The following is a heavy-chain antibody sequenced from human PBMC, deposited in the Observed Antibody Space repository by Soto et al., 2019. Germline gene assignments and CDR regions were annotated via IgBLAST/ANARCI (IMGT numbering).Heavy chain of an antibody. Sequence: VGPLRLSWAASLFTFRSYWMHWVVQDPGKGLVWVSWINSDGSSTSYADSVKGRFTISRDNAKNTLYLQMNSLRAEDTAVYYCASGGSSLNFDSWGQGTLVTVSS. V-gene: IGHV3-74*01. CDR3: ASGGSSLNFDS. CDR1: LFTFRSYW. D-gene: IGHD6-6*01. CDR2: INSDGSST. J-gene: IGHJ4*02.